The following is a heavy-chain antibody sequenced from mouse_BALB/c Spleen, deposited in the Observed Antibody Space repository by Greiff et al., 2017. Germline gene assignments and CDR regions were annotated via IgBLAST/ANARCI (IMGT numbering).Heavy chain of an antibody. Sequence: EVQLVESGGGLVKPGGSLKLSCAASGFTFSSYAMSWVRQTPEKRLEWVASISSGGSTYYPDSVKGRFTISRDNARNILYLQMSSLRSEDTAMYYCARGEGYYASYFDYWGQGTTLTVSS. CDR2: ISSGGST. V-gene: IGHV5-6-5*01. J-gene: IGHJ2*01. CDR3: ARGEGYYASYFDY. CDR1: GFTFSSYA. D-gene: IGHD2-3*01.